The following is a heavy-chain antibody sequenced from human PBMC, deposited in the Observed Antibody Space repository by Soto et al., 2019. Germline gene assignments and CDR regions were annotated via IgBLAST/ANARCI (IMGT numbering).Heavy chain of an antibody. CDR3: XXGGSGYVWFNEF. J-gene: IGHJ4*02. D-gene: IGHD3-22*01. V-gene: IGHV1-69*01. CDR2: IIPVFSTA. Sequence: QEQLVQSGAEVKKPGSSVKVSCKASGGLFSSYAISWVRQAPGQGLEWMGGIIPVFSTAYYAQKFQGRVTITADESTNTAYMELSSLRSEDXXXXXXXXGGSGYVWFNEFWGQGSLVTVSS. CDR1: GGLFSSYA.